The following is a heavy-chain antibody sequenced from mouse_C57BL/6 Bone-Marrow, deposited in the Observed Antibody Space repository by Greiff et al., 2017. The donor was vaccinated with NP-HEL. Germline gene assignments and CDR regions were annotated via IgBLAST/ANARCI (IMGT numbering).Heavy chain of an antibody. Sequence: QVQLKESGPGLVAPSQSLSITCTVSGFSLTSYGVHWVRQPPGKGLEWLVVIWSDGSTTYNSALKSRLSISKDNSKSQVFLKMNSLQTDDTAMYYCARHDYDGYYRFAYWGQGTLVTVSA. J-gene: IGHJ3*01. V-gene: IGHV2-6-1*01. D-gene: IGHD2-3*01. CDR3: ARHDYDGYYRFAY. CDR2: IWSDGST. CDR1: GFSLTSYG.